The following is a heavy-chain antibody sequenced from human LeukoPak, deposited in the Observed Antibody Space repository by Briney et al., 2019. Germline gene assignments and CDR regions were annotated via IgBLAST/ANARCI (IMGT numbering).Heavy chain of an antibody. J-gene: IGHJ4*02. CDR2: IHYTGYS. CDR1: SDSISGSDYY. D-gene: IGHD6-19*01. V-gene: IGHV4-39*07. Sequence: SETLSLTCTVSSDSISGSDYYWGWIRQSPGKGLEWIGNIHYTGYSYYNPSLKSRVTISVDTSQNQFSLRLNSVTAADTAVYFCARDIGRGTGWRESFDYWGQGTLVTVSS. CDR3: ARDIGRGTGWRESFDY.